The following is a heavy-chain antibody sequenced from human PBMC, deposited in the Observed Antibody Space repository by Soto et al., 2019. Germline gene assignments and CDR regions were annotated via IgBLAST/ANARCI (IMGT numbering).Heavy chain of an antibody. CDR3: ARDFLDTTVDYYFVS. Sequence: QVQLQESGPGLVKPSQTLSLTCTVSGVSLTNGDSYWSWIRQSPGKGLEWIEYIYRTGSTQCHPSLRSRVTMSLDTSKGQFSLSLTSLTVADTAVYYCARDFLDTTVDYYFVSWGLGILVTVSS. CDR1: GVSLTNGDSY. V-gene: IGHV4-30-4*01. J-gene: IGHJ4*02. D-gene: IGHD4-17*01. CDR2: IYRTGST.